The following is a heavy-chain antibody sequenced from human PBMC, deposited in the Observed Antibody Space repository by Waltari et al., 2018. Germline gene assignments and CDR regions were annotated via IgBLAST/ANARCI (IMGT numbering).Heavy chain of an antibody. CDR1: GFTFSDYY. Sequence: QVQLVESGGGLVKPGGSLRLSCVASGFTFSDYYMGWIRQAPGKELQLVSYIDSISTYTKYAESVKGRFTISREDAKNSLYLQMDSLKEEDTAVYYCARDGSYGRSGYQTFDSWGQGTLVTVSS. CDR2: IDSISTYT. CDR3: ARDGSYGRSGYQTFDS. D-gene: IGHD3-22*01. J-gene: IGHJ4*02. V-gene: IGHV3-11*06.